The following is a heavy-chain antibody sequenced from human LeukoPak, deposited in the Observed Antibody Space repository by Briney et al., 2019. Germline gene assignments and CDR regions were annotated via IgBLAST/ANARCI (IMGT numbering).Heavy chain of an antibody. V-gene: IGHV3-11*04. J-gene: IGHJ4*02. D-gene: IGHD1-14*01. CDR2: ISPDDTDV. Sequence: GGSLRLSCVASGFAFSDCYVSWIRQAPGKGLEWVSYISPDDTDVDYADSLKGRFTISRDNAKNSLFLQMNSLRAEDTAVYYCARNHGDYWGQGTVVTVSS. CDR3: ARNHGDY. CDR1: GFAFSDCY.